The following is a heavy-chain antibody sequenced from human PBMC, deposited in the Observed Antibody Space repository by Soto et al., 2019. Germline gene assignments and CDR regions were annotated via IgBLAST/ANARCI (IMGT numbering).Heavy chain of an antibody. J-gene: IGHJ6*02. CDR1: GGSISSYY. CDR2: IYYSGST. V-gene: IGHV4-59*01. D-gene: IGHD3-10*01. Sequence: PSETLSLTCTVSGGSISSYYWSCIRQPPGKGLEWIGYIYYSGSTNYNPSLKSRVTISVDTSKNQFSLKLSSVTAADTAVYYCARVRGSGSYYRHYYYYGMDVWGQGTTVTVSS. CDR3: ARVRGSGSYYRHYYYYGMDV.